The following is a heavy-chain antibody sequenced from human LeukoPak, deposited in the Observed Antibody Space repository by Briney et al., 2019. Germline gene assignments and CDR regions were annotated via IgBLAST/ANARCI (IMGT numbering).Heavy chain of an antibody. CDR2: LYSGGNT. CDR3: ARVSGFRVY. V-gene: IGHV3-53*01. J-gene: IGHJ4*02. Sequence: GGSLRLSCAASGFTVSSNYMSWVRQAPGKGLEWVSVLYSGGNTYYTGSVKGRFTISRDNSKNTLYLQMNSLRGEDTAVYYCARVSGFRVYWGQGTLVTVS. D-gene: IGHD3-3*01. CDR1: GFTVSSNY.